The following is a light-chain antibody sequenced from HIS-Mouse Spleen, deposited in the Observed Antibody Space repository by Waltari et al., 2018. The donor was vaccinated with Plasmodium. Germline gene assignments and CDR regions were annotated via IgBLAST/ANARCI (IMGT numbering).Light chain of an antibody. CDR3: QQYYSYPYT. J-gene: IGKJ2*01. Sequence: AIRLTQSPSSFSASPGDSVTLTCRAGQGIRSYLAWYQQKPGKAPKLLIYAASTLQSGVPSRFSGSGSGTDFTLTISCLQSEDFATYYCQQYYSYPYTFGQGTKLEIK. CDR2: AAS. CDR1: QGIRSY. V-gene: IGKV1-8*01.